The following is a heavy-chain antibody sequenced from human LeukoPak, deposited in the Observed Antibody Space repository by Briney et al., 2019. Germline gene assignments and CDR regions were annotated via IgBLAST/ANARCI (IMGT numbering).Heavy chain of an antibody. Sequence: SQTLSLTCTVSGGSISSGGYYWSWIRQHPGKGLEWIGYIYYSGSTYCNPSLKSRVTISVDTSKNQFSLKLSSVTAADTAVYYCARELGMPPLFDPWGQGTLVTVSS. D-gene: IGHD7-27*01. CDR1: GGSISSGGYY. V-gene: IGHV4-31*03. CDR2: IYYSGST. CDR3: ARELGMPPLFDP. J-gene: IGHJ5*02.